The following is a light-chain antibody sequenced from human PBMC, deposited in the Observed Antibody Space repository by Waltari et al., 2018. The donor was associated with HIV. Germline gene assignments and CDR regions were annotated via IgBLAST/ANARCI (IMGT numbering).Light chain of an antibody. CDR2: EDN. CDR3: SSYTDSSVI. V-gene: IGLV2-14*01. Sequence: QSALTQPASGQSITISCTGASSDIGNYKYVSWYQHHPGIAPKLIIYEDNNRPSGVSKRCSGSKSGKTASLTISGLQAEDESDYYCSSYTDSSVIFGGGTKVTVL. CDR1: SSDIGNYKY. J-gene: IGLJ2*01.